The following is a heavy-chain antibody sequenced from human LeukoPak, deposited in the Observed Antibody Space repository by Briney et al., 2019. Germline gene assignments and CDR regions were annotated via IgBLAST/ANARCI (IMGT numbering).Heavy chain of an antibody. Sequence: GGSLRLSCAASGFTFSSYGMHWVRQAPGKGLEWVAVIWYDGSNKYYADSVTRRFTLSRDNSKNTLYLQMNSLRAEDTAVYYCARDRYSYGYFDYWGQGTLVTVSS. V-gene: IGHV3-33*01. D-gene: IGHD5-18*01. CDR1: GFTFSSYG. CDR2: IWYDGSNK. CDR3: ARDRYSYGYFDY. J-gene: IGHJ4*02.